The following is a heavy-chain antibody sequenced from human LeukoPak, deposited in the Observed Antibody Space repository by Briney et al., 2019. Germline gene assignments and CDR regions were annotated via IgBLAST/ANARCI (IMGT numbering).Heavy chain of an antibody. J-gene: IGHJ4*02. D-gene: IGHD6-13*01. V-gene: IGHV3-23*01. CDR3: AKEASSSSWYYFDY. Sequence: GGSLRLSCAASGFTFSSYAMSWVRQAPGKGLEWVSAISGSGGSTYYADSVKSRFTISRDNSKKTLYLQMNSLRAEDTGVYYCAKEASSSSWYYFDYWGQGTLVTVSS. CDR1: GFTFSSYA. CDR2: ISGSGGST.